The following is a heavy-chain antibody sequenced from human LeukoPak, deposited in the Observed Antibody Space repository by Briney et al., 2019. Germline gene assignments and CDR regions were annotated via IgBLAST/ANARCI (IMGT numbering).Heavy chain of an antibody. D-gene: IGHD6-13*01. CDR2: ISYDGSNK. CDR3: AKRYSGSWNFES. CDR1: GFTFSSYG. J-gene: IGHJ4*02. V-gene: IGHV3-30*18. Sequence: PGRSLRLSCAASGFTFSSYGMHWVRQAPGKGLEWVAVISYDGSNKYYADSVKGRFTISRDNSKNTLYLQMNSLRDEDTAVYYCAKRYSGSWNFESWGQGTLVTVSS.